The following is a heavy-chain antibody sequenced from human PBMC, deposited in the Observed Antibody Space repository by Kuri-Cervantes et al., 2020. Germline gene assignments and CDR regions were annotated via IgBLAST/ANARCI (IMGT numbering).Heavy chain of an antibody. Sequence: GESLKISCAASGFTFSSYAMHWVRQAPGKGLEWVAVISYDGSNKYYADSVKGRFTISRDNSKNTLYLQMNSLRAEDKAMYYCAKDSGFDWRYYFGSWGQGTLVTVSS. CDR1: GFTFSSYA. D-gene: IGHD3-9*01. CDR3: AKDSGFDWRYYFGS. CDR2: ISYDGSNK. V-gene: IGHV3-30-3*01. J-gene: IGHJ4*02.